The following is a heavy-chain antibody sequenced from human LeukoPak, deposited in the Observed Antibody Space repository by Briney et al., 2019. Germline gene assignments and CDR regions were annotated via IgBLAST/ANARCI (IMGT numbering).Heavy chain of an antibody. CDR2: INPNSGGT. V-gene: IGHV1-2*02. D-gene: IGHD6-13*01. Sequence: ASVKVSCKASGYTFTGYYMHWVRQAPGQGLGWMGWINPNSGGTNYAQKFQGRVTMTRDTSISTAYMELSRLRSDDTAVYYCARDLASSSRTYYYYGMDVWGQGTTVTVSS. CDR1: GYTFTGYY. CDR3: ARDLASSSRTYYYYGMDV. J-gene: IGHJ6*02.